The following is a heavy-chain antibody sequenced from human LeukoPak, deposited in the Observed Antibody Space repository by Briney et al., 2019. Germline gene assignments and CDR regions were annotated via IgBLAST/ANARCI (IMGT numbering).Heavy chain of an antibody. CDR2: ISSSGSTI. CDR1: GFTFSDYY. CDR3: ARDIPSIAAAGTEDY. V-gene: IGHV3-11*04. Sequence: PGGSLRLSCAASGFTFSDYYMSWIRQAPGKGLEWVSYISSSGSTIYYADSVKGRFTISRDNAKNSLYLQMNSLRAEDTAVYYCARDIPSIAAAGTEDYWGQGTLVTVSS. D-gene: IGHD6-13*01. J-gene: IGHJ4*02.